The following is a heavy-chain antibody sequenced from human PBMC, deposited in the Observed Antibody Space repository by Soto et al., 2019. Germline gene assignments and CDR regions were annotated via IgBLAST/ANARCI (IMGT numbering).Heavy chain of an antibody. V-gene: IGHV1-3*01. CDR2: INAGNGNT. CDR3: ARSPGSSSRFDY. J-gene: IGHJ4*02. CDR1: GYTFTSYA. Sequence: ASVKVSCKASGYTFTSYAMHWVRQAPGQRLEWMGWINAGNGNTKYSQKFQGRVTITRDTSASTAYMELSSLRSEDTAVYYCARSPGSSSRFDYWGQGTLVTVSS. D-gene: IGHD6-6*01.